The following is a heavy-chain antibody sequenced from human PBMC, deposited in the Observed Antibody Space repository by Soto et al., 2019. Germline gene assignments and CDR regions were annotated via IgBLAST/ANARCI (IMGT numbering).Heavy chain of an antibody. CDR3: AREKLRYFDWPRGAFDI. V-gene: IGHV3-53*01. CDR2: IYSGGST. Sequence: PGVSLRLSCAASGFTVSSNYMSWVRQAPGKGLEWVSVIYSGGSTYYADSVKGRFTISRDNSKNTLYLQMNSLRAEDTAVYYCAREKLRYFDWPRGAFDIWGQGTMVT. J-gene: IGHJ3*02. CDR1: GFTVSSNY. D-gene: IGHD3-9*01.